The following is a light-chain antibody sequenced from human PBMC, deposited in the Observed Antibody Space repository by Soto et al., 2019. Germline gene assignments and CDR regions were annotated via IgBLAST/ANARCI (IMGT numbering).Light chain of an antibody. J-gene: IGLJ1*01. Sequence: QSVLTQPPSTSGTPGQRVTISCSGSSSNVGSNPVNWYQQLPGTAPKLAIYGNDQRPSGVTDLFSGSKSGTSASLAISGLQSEHDADYYRAAWDGSLSVYFFGTGTKLTVL. V-gene: IGLV1-44*01. CDR1: SSNVGSNP. CDR2: GND. CDR3: AAWDGSLSVYF.